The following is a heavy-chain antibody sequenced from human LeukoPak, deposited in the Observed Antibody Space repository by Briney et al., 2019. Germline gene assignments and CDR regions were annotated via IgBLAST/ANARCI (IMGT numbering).Heavy chain of an antibody. D-gene: IGHD3-16*01. CDR3: ASRLRHLLGY. V-gene: IGHV4-34*12. CDR1: GGSFSGYY. CDR2: IFHSGST. J-gene: IGHJ4*02. Sequence: SETLSLTCAVYGGSFSGYYWSWIRQPPGKGLEWIGEIFHSGSTNYSPSLKSRVTISIDKSKNQFSLKLTSVTVADTAVYYCASRLRHLLGYWGQGNLDTVSS.